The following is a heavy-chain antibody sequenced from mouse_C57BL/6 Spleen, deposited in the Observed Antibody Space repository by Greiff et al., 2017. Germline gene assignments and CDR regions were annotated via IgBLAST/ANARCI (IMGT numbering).Heavy chain of an antibody. J-gene: IGHJ1*03. CDR1: GYTFTDYE. Sequence: QVHVKQSGAELVRPGASVTLSCKASGYTFTDYEMHWVKQTPVHGLEWIGAIDPETGGTASNQKFKGKAILTADKSSSTAYMELRSLTSEDSAVYYGQIITTVVAPFDGWGKGTTVTVSS. V-gene: IGHV1-15*01. CDR3: QIITTVVAPFDG. D-gene: IGHD1-1*01. CDR2: IDPETGGT.